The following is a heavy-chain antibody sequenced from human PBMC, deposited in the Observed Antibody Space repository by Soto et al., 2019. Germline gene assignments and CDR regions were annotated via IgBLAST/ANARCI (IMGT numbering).Heavy chain of an antibody. CDR3: AKDLPQDIVVVVAAPEGPVDV. D-gene: IGHD2-15*01. CDR1: GFTFSSYA. V-gene: IGHV3-23*01. CDR2: ISGSGGST. J-gene: IGHJ6*04. Sequence: GGSLRLSCAASGFTFSSYAMSWVRQAPGKGLEWVSAISGSGGSTYYADSVKGRFTISRDNSKNTLYLQMNSLRAEDTAVYYCAKDLPQDIVVVVAAPEGPVDVWGKGTTVTVSS.